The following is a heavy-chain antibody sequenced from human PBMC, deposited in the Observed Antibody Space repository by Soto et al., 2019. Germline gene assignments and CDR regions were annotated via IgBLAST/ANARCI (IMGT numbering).Heavy chain of an antibody. Sequence: PGGSLRLSCVASGFSFRSSWMSWVRQVPGRGLEWVADIWYDGSNKYYADSVKGRFTISRDNSKSTLYLQMNSLRAEDTAVYYCARDMITGTTGYYYYYGMDVWGQGTTVTVSS. CDR3: ARDMITGTTGYYYYYGMDV. J-gene: IGHJ6*02. CDR1: GFSFRSSW. CDR2: IWYDGSNK. D-gene: IGHD1-20*01. V-gene: IGHV3-33*08.